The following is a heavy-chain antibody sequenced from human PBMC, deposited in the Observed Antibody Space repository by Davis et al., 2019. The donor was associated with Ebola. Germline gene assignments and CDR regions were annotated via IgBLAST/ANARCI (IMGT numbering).Heavy chain of an antibody. V-gene: IGHV4-4*02. J-gene: IGHJ5*02. CDR3: ARGTAYGGNSVWFDP. D-gene: IGHD4-23*01. Sequence: MPSETLSLTCVVTGGSISSTNWWSWVRQPPGKGLEWIGEIYHNGDTNNNPSLKSRVTISVDTSKNQFSLKLSSVTAADTAVYYCARGTAYGGNSVWFDPWGQGTLVTVSS. CDR2: IYHNGDT. CDR1: GGSISSTNW.